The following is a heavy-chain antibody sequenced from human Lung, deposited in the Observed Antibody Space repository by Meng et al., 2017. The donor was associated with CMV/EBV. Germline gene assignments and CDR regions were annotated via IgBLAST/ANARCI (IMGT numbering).Heavy chain of an antibody. J-gene: IGHJ4*02. Sequence: LXCAASGFTFSSFSMNWVRQAPGKGLEWVSSINSISTFIYYADSVKGRFTISRDNAKNSLYPHMSSLRAEDTAVYYCVRDRLGGRLFDYWGQGTLVTVSS. CDR3: VRDRLGGRLFDY. CDR1: GFTFSSFS. V-gene: IGHV3-21*01. CDR2: INSISTFI. D-gene: IGHD2-15*01.